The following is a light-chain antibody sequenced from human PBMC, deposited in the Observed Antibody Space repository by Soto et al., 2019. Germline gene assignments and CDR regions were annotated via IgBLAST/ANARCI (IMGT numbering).Light chain of an antibody. CDR3: LQLNTYPFT. CDR2: AAS. J-gene: IGKJ3*01. V-gene: IGKV1-9*01. Sequence: IQLTQSPSSLSASVGDRVTITCRASQGVTSYLAWYQQKPGKAPKLLIYAASTLQSGVPSRFSGSGSVTDFTLTISSLQPEDFATYYCLQLNTYPFTFVPGTKVEIK. CDR1: QGVTSY.